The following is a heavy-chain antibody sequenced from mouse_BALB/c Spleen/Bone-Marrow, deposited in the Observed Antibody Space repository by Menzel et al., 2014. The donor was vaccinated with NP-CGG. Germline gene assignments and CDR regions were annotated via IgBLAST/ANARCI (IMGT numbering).Heavy chain of an antibody. J-gene: IGHJ3*01. CDR1: GYTFTDYY. CDR3: ARDHYGNYEGFDY. Sequence: QVHVKQSGAELARPGTSVKLSCKASGYTFTDYYINWVKQRTGQGLEWIGEIYPGSGNTYYNEKFKGKATLTADKSSSTVNIHLSSLTSEDSAVYFCARDHYGNYEGFDYWGQGTPVTVSA. CDR2: IYPGSGNT. D-gene: IGHD2-1*01. V-gene: IGHV1-77*01.